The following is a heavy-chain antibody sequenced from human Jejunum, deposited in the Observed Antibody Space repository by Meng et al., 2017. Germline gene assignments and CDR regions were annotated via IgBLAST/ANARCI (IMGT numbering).Heavy chain of an antibody. CDR3: VRGSIDWYLDY. V-gene: IGHV3-30*01. Sequence: QVQLVESGGGVVQPGRSLRLSCAASGFTFSSHKMYWVRQAPGKGLEWVAVTSSDGNTNYYADSVKGRFTISRDNSKNTMFLQMNSLRGDDTAVYYCVRGSIDWYLDYWGQGTLVTVSS. J-gene: IGHJ4*02. CDR2: TSSDGNTN. D-gene: IGHD3-9*01. CDR1: GFTFSSHK.